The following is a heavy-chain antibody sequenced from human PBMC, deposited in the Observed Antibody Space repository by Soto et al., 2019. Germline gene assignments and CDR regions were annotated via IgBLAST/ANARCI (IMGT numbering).Heavy chain of an antibody. J-gene: IGHJ5*02. CDR2: ISAYNGNT. Sequence: QVQLVQSGAEVKKPGASVKVSCKASGYTFTSYGISWVRQAPGQGLEWMGWISAYNGNTNYAQKLQGRVTMTTDTSTSTAYMELRSLRSDDTAVCYCARDFLAVARPAGANWFDPWGQGTLVTVSS. V-gene: IGHV1-18*04. CDR3: ARDFLAVARPAGANWFDP. CDR1: GYTFTSYG. D-gene: IGHD6-19*01.